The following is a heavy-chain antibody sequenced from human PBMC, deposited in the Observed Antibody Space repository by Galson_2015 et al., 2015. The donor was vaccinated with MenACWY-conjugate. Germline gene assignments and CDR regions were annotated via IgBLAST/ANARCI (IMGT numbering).Heavy chain of an antibody. V-gene: IGHV3-74*01. CDR2: INSDGGGA. Sequence: SLRLSCAASGFTFSSLRMHWVRQAPGKGLVWVSHINSDGGGANYADSVKGRFTISRDNARNTLYLQMNSLRTEDTAVYYCARERAGHGGIHDYWGQGTLVTVSS. CDR3: ARERAGHGGIHDY. CDR1: GFTFSSLR. D-gene: IGHD1-14*01. J-gene: IGHJ4*02.